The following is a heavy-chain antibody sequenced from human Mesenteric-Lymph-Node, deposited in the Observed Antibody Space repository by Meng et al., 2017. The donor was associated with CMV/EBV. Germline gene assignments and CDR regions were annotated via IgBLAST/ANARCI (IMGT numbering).Heavy chain of an antibody. J-gene: IGHJ6*02. CDR1: GFTFSSYA. CDR3: AREKGSSTSLRGWYYYYGMDV. CDR2: ISYDGSNK. V-gene: IGHV3-30-3*01. Sequence: GESLKISCAASGFTFSSYAMHWVRQAPGKGLEWVAVISYDGSNKYYADSVKGRFTISRDNSKNTLYLQMNSLRAEDTAVYYCAREKGSSTSLRGWYYYYGMDVWGQGTTVTAS. D-gene: IGHD2-2*01.